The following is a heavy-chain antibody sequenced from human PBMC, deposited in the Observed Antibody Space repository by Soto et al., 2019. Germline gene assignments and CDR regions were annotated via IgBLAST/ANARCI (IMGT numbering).Heavy chain of an antibody. CDR2: ISGSGGST. CDR3: AKDPEYCSSTSCYLYFDY. J-gene: IGHJ4*02. CDR1: GFTFSSYA. Sequence: GGSLRLSCAASGFTFSSYAMSWVRQAPGKGLEWVSAISGSGGSTYYADSVKGRFTISRDNSKNTLYLQMNSLRAEDTAVYYCAKDPEYCSSTSCYLYFDYWGQGTLVTVSS. D-gene: IGHD2-2*01. V-gene: IGHV3-23*01.